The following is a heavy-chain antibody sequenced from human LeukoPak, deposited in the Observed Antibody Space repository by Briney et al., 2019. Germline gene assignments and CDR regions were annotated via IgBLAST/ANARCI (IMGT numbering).Heavy chain of an antibody. CDR3: ARGSGWSGWYDKNVLFDY. D-gene: IGHD6-19*01. CDR2: INHSGST. J-gene: IGHJ4*02. CDR1: GGSFSGYY. Sequence: KTSETLSLTCTVYGGSFSGYYWSWIRQPPGEGLEWIGEINHSGSTNYNPSLKSRVTISVDTSKNQFSLKLSSVTAADTAVYYCARGSGWSGWYDKNVLFDYWGQGTLVTVSS. V-gene: IGHV4-34*01.